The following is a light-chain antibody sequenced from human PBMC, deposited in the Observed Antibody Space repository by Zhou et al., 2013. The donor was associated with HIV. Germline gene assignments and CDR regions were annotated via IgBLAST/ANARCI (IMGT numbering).Light chain of an antibody. Sequence: DIQMAQSPSSLSASVGDSISITCRTSLSIRKSLNWYRQSPGNPPRLLVYSASTLQRGVPSRFSGSGSGTDFTLTISSLQPDDFATYYCQQANSFPLTFGGGPRWRS. J-gene: IGKJ4*01. CDR2: SAS. CDR3: QQANSFPLT. V-gene: IGKV1-12*01. CDR1: LSIRKS.